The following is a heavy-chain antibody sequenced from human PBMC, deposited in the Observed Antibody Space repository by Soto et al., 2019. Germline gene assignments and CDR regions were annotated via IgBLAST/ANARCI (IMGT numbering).Heavy chain of an antibody. CDR2: IYENGTT. CDR3: AGFSSGTYLFDL. CDR1: GGSINGYY. Sequence: SETLSLSCSVSGGSINGYYWSWIRQRPGKGLEWIVYIYENGTTKYSPSLKSRVTMSVDTSKNQFSLKLGSVNVADTAVYFCAGFSSGTYLFDLWGQGTLVTVSS. V-gene: IGHV4-59*01. J-gene: IGHJ5*02. D-gene: IGHD6-25*01.